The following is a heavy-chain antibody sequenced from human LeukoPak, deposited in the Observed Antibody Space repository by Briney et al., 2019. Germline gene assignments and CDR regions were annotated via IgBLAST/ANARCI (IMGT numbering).Heavy chain of an antibody. V-gene: IGHV3-9*01. CDR2: ISWNSGSI. CDR1: GFTFDDYA. J-gene: IGHJ3*02. D-gene: IGHD3-3*01. Sequence: PGRSLRLSCAASGFTFDDYAMHWARQAPGKGLEWVSGISWNSGSIGYADSVKGRFTISRDNAKNSLYLQMNSLRAEDTALYYCAKDVRFLEWAQQRSDAFDIWGQGTMVTVSS. CDR3: AKDVRFLEWAQQRSDAFDI.